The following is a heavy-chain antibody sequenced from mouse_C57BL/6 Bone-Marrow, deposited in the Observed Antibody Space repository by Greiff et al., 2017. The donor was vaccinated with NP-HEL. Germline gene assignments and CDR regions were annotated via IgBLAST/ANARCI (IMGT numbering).Heavy chain of an antibody. D-gene: IGHD1-1*01. CDR3: ARGDGSSPLLAFDV. V-gene: IGHV3-6*01. Sequence: EVQLQESGPGLVKPSQSLSLTCSVTGYSITSGYYWNWIRQFPGNKLEWMGYISYDGSNNYNPSLKNRISITRDTSKNQFFLKLNSVTTEDTATYYCARGDGSSPLLAFDVWGTGTTVTVSS. CDR1: GYSITSGYY. CDR2: ISYDGSN. J-gene: IGHJ1*03.